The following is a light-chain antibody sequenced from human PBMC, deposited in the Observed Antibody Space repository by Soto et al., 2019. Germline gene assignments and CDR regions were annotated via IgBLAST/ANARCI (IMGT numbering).Light chain of an antibody. Sequence: DIQMTQSPSTLSASVGDRVTITCRASQSISSWLAWYQQKPGKAPKLLIYDASSLESGAPSRFSGSGSGTEFTLTISSLQPDDFATYYCQQYNSPSLTFGGGTKVEIK. CDR3: QQYNSPSLT. CDR1: QSISSW. V-gene: IGKV1-5*01. J-gene: IGKJ4*01. CDR2: DAS.